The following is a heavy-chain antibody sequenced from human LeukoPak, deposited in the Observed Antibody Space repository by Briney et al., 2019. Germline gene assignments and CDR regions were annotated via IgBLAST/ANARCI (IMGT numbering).Heavy chain of an antibody. Sequence: PSETLSLTCAVDGGSFSGYYWSWIRQPPGKGLEWIGEFNHSGSTNYNPSLKSRVTISVDTSKNQFSLKLSSVTAADTAVYYCARGRTTGTTSLLRVNDAFDIWGQGTMVTVSS. CDR3: ARGRTTGTTSLLRVNDAFDI. D-gene: IGHD1-1*01. CDR2: FNHSGST. CDR1: GGSFSGYY. J-gene: IGHJ3*02. V-gene: IGHV4-34*01.